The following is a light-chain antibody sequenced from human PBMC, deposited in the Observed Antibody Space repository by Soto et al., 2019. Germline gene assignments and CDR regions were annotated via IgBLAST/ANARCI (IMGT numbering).Light chain of an antibody. CDR2: GAS. Sequence: EIVLTQSPGTLSLSPGERATLSCRASQTITNCYLAWYQQKLGQAPRNLIYGASNRATGIPDRVSGRGSEKDFTFTISRLEPADSAVYYCQQFGVSPPRFTFGPGTKVDVK. CDR3: QQFGVSPPRFT. CDR1: QTITNCY. V-gene: IGKV3-20*01. J-gene: IGKJ3*01.